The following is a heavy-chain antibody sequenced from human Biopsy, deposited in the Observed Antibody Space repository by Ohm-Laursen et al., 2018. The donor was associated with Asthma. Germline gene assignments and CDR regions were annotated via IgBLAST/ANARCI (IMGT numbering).Heavy chain of an antibody. J-gene: IGHJ2*01. CDR2: IDPNSGGT. D-gene: IGHD3-16*01. CDR3: ARIKIRIGAGTDRYFDL. CDR1: GYTFRSYG. Sequence: GASVKVSCKASGYTFRSYGVSWVRQAPGQGLERMGRIDPNSGGTNYAQKFLGRVTMTRDTSVNTAFMVLSRLRSDDTAVYYCARIKIRIGAGTDRYFDLWGRGTLVTVSS. V-gene: IGHV1-2*06.